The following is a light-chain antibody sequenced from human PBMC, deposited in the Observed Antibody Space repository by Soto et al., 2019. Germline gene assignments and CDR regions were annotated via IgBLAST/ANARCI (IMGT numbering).Light chain of an antibody. J-gene: IGKJ1*01. CDR2: DAS. V-gene: IGKV1-5*01. Sequence: DIRMTQSPSTLSASVGDRVTITCRASQSISSWLAWYQQKPGKAPKLLIYDASSLGSGVPSRFSGSGSGTEFTLTISSLQPDDFATYYCQQYNSYWTFGQGTKVDIK. CDR3: QQYNSYWT. CDR1: QSISSW.